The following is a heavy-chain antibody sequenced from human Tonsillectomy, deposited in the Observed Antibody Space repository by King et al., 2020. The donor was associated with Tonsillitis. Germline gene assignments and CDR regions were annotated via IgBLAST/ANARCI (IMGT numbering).Heavy chain of an antibody. CDR1: GGSISSGSYY. V-gene: IGHV4-61*02. CDR2: IYTSGST. J-gene: IGHJ5*02. Sequence: QLQESGPGLVKPSQTLSLTCTVSGGSISSGSYYWSWIRQPAGKGLEWIGRIYTSGSTNYNPSLKSRVTVSVDTSKNQFSLKLSSVTAADTAVYYCARGLFCSSTSCYFSNWFDPWGQGTLVTVSS. D-gene: IGHD2-2*01. CDR3: ARGLFCSSTSCYFSNWFDP.